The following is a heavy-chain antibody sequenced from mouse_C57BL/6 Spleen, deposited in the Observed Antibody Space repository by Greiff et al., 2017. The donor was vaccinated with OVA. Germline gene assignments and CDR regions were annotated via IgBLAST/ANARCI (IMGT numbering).Heavy chain of an antibody. CDR2: INPNNGGT. CDR1: GYTFTDYY. J-gene: IGHJ4*01. CDR3: ARTFHYYGSRGYAMDY. V-gene: IGHV1-26*01. D-gene: IGHD1-1*01. Sequence: EVQLQQSGPELVKPGASVKISCKASGYTFTDYYMNWVKQSHGKSLEWIGDINPNNGGTSYNQKFKGKATLTVDKSSSTAYMELRSLTSADSAVYYCARTFHYYGSRGYAMDYWGQGTSVTVSS.